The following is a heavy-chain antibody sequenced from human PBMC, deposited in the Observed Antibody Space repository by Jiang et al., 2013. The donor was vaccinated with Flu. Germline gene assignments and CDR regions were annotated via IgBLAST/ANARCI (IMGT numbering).Heavy chain of an antibody. Sequence: LSCAASGFTFSNAWMSWVRQAPGKGLEWVGRIKSKTDGGTTDYAAPVKGRFTISRDDSKNTLYLQMNSLKTEDTAVYYCTTDPDIVVVPAAIFFDPWGQGTLVTVSS. J-gene: IGHJ5*02. CDR3: TTDPDIVVVPAAIFFDP. D-gene: IGHD2-2*01. V-gene: IGHV3-15*01. CDR1: GFTFSNAW. CDR2: IKSKTDGGTT.